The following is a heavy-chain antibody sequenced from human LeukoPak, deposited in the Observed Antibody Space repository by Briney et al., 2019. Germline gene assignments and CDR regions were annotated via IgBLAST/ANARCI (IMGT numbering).Heavy chain of an antibody. J-gene: IGHJ4*02. Sequence: SVKVSCKASGGTFSSYAISWVRQAPGQGLEWMGRIIPILGIANYAQKFQGRVTITADKSTSTAYMELSSLRSEDTAVYYCARDPRDCSGGSCYFDYWGQGTLVTVSS. V-gene: IGHV1-69*04. CDR1: GGTFSSYA. D-gene: IGHD2-15*01. CDR3: ARDPRDCSGGSCYFDY. CDR2: IIPILGIA.